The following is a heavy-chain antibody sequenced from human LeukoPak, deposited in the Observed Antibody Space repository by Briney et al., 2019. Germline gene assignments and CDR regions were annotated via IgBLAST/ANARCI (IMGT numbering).Heavy chain of an antibody. J-gene: IGHJ4*02. D-gene: IGHD3-3*01. CDR1: GGSISSHC. CDR2: IYYSGST. CDR3: ARAAYYDFWSGYYNFDY. V-gene: IGHV4-59*11. Sequence: SETLSLTCTVSGGSISSHCWSWIRQPPGKGLEWIGYIYYSGSTNYNPSLKSRVTISVDTSKNQFSLKLSSVTAADTAVYYCARAAYYDFWSGYYNFDYWGQGTLVTVSS.